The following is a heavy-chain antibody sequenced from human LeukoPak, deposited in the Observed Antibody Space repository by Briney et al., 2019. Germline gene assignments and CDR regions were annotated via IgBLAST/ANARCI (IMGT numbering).Heavy chain of an antibody. CDR2: IYTSGTT. D-gene: IGHD3-22*01. V-gene: IGHV4-61*02. CDR3: ARDVDYYDGSNSPV. Sequence: SQTLSLTCTVSGGSISSGSYYWNWIRQPAGKGLEWIGRIYTSGTTKYNPSLKSRVTISADTSKNQFSLKLSSVTAADTAVYYCARDVDYYDGSNSPVWGQGILVTVSS. CDR1: GGSISSGSYY. J-gene: IGHJ4*02.